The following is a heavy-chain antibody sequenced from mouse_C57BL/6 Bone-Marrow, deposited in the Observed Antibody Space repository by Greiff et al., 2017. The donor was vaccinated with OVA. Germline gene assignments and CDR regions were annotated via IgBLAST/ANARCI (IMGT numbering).Heavy chain of an antibody. CDR2: IDPSDSYT. V-gene: IGHV1-69*01. CDR1: GYTFTSYW. CDR3: ARRGIYYYEAMDY. J-gene: IGHJ4*01. Sequence: QVQLQQPGAELVMPGASVKLSCKASGYTFTSYWMHWVKQRPGQGLEWIGEIDPSDSYTNYNQKFKGKSTLTVDKSSSTAYMQLSSLTSEDSAVYYCARRGIYYYEAMDYWGQGTSVTVSS. D-gene: IGHD1-1*01.